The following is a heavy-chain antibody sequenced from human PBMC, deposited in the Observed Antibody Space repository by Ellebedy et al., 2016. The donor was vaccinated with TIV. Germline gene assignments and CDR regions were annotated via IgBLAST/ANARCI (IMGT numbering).Heavy chain of an antibody. D-gene: IGHD3-22*01. CDR3: VRYYYDSSGFYYWGDN. V-gene: IGHV1-18*04. CDR1: GYTFSDYG. Sequence: AASVKVSCKASGYTFSDYGIAWVRRAPGQGLEWMGWISAYNCNTNYAQKIKGRVTLTTDTSTSKAYMEMSSLRSGDTAVYYCVRYYYDSSGFYYWGDNWGQGTLVTVSS. CDR2: ISAYNCNT. J-gene: IGHJ4*02.